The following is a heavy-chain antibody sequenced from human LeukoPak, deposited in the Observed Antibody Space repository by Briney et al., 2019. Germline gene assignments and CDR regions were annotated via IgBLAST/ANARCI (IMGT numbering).Heavy chain of an antibody. CDR3: ARDSSSWRDAFDI. J-gene: IGHJ3*02. V-gene: IGHV3-48*03. CDR1: GFTFSSYE. D-gene: IGHD6-13*01. CDR2: ISSSGSTI. Sequence: GGSLRLSCAASGFTFSSYEVNWVRQAPGKGLEWVSYISSSGSTIYYADSVKGRLTISRDNAKNSLYLQMNSLRAEDTAVYYCARDSSSWRDAFDIWGQGTMVTVSS.